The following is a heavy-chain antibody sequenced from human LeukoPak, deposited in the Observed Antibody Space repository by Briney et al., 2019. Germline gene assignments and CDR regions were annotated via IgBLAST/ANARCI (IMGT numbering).Heavy chain of an antibody. Sequence: GSSVKVSCKASGGTFISYAISWVRQAPGQGLEWMGGIIPIFGTANYAQKFQGRVTITTDESTSKAYMELSSLRSEDTAVYYCARALWSYPFLYYFDYWGQGTLVTVSS. J-gene: IGHJ4*02. CDR1: GGTFISYA. CDR3: ARALWSYPFLYYFDY. V-gene: IGHV1-69*05. CDR2: IIPIFGTA. D-gene: IGHD4/OR15-4a*01.